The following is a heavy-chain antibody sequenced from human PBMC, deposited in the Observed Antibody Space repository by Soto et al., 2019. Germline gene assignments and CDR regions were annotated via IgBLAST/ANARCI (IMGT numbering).Heavy chain of an antibody. J-gene: IGHJ4*02. CDR3: ARVKSSSSYYFDY. Sequence: SETLSLTCAVYGGSFSGYYWSWIRQPPGKGLEWIGEINHSGSTNNNPSLKSRVTISVDTSKNQFSLKLSSVTATVTAVYYFARVKSSSSYYFDYWGQGTLLTVSS. CDR2: INHSGST. CDR1: GGSFSGYY. D-gene: IGHD6-6*01. V-gene: IGHV4-34*01.